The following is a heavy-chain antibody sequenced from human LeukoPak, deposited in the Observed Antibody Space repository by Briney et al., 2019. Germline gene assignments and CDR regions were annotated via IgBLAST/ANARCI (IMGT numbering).Heavy chain of an antibody. D-gene: IGHD2-2*01. J-gene: IGHJ5*02. V-gene: IGHV4-34*01. Sequence: PSETLSLTCAVYGGSFSGYYWSWIRQPPGKGLEWIGEIKHSGSTNYNPSLKSRVTISVDTSKNQFSLKLSSVTAADTAVYYCARGGSCSSTSCYAVGMGFDPWGQGILVTVSS. CDR3: ARGGSCSSTSCYAVGMGFDP. CDR2: IKHSGST. CDR1: GGSFSGYY.